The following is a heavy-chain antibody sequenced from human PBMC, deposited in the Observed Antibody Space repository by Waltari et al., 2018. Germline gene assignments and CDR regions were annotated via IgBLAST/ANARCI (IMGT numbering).Heavy chain of an antibody. V-gene: IGHV3-9*01. J-gene: IGHJ4*02. CDR3: ARDRRTNWNYDRPGAVDY. D-gene: IGHD1-7*01. CDR1: GFTFDDYA. CDR2: ISWNSGSI. Sequence: EVQLVESGGGLVQPGRSLRLSCAASGFTFDDYAMHWVRQAPGKGLEWVSGISWNSGSIGYADSVKGRFTISRDNAKNSLYLQMNSLRAEDTAVYYCARDRRTNWNYDRPGAVDYWGQGTLVTVSS.